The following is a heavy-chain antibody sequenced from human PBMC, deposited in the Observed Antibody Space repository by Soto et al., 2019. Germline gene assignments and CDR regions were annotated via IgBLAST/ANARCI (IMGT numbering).Heavy chain of an antibody. D-gene: IGHD3-10*01. CDR3: ASSRYYYGSGSYYYYYYGMDV. Sequence: QVQLVQSGAEEXXXXXXVKVSCKAXGGTFSSYAISWVRQAPGQGLEWMGGIIPIFSTANYAQKFQGRVTITADESTSTAYMELSSLRSEDTAVYYCASSRYYYGSGSYYYYYYGMDVWGQGTTVTVSS. V-gene: IGHV1-69*12. J-gene: IGHJ6*02. CDR2: IIPIFSTA. CDR1: GGTFSSYA.